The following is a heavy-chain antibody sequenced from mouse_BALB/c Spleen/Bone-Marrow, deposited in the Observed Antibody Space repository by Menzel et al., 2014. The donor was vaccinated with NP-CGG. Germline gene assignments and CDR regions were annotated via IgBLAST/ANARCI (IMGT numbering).Heavy chain of an antibody. Sequence: QVQLQQSGAELMKPGASVKISCKATGYTFSSYWIEWVKQRPGHGLEXIGEILPGSGTTNFNEKFKGKATFTADTSSNTAYMQHSSLTSEDSAVYYCARSPYWGQGTLVTVSA. CDR3: ARSPY. V-gene: IGHV1-9*01. CDR2: ILPGSGTT. J-gene: IGHJ3*01. CDR1: GYTFSSYW.